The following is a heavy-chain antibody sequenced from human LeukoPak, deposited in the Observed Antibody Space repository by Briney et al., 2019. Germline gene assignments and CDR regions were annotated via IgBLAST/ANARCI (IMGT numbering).Heavy chain of an antibody. V-gene: IGHV1-46*01. J-gene: IGHJ4*02. D-gene: IGHD3-22*01. CDR3: ARDEIYYDSSGSDPSYFDY. CDR2: INPSGGST. CDR1: GYTFTSYY. Sequence: GASVKVSCKASGYTFTSYYMHWVRQAPGQGLEWMGIINPSGGSTSYAQKFQGRVTMTRDTSTSTVYMELSSLRSEDTAVYYCARDEIYYDSSGSDPSYFDYWGQGTLVTVSS.